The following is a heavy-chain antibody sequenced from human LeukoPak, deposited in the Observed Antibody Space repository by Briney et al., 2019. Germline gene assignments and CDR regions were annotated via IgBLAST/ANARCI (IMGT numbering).Heavy chain of an antibody. D-gene: IGHD6-13*01. CDR1: RFTFSSYA. J-gene: IGHJ5*02. V-gene: IGHV3-30-3*01. CDR3: ARDTYSSSHRWFDP. Sequence: GGSLRLSCAASRFTFSSYAMHWVRQAPGKGLEWVAVISYDGSNKYYADSVKGRFTISRDNSKNTLYLQMNSLRAEDTAVYYCARDTYSSSHRWFDPWGQGTLVTVSS. CDR2: ISYDGSNK.